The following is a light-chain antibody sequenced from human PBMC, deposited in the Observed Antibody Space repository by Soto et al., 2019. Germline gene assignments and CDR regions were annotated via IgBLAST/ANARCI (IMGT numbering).Light chain of an antibody. CDR3: QQHTNWPPGST. J-gene: IGKJ5*01. V-gene: IGKV3-11*01. CDR2: DAS. CDR1: QSVSSY. Sequence: EIVLTQSPATLSLSPGERATLSCRASQSVSSYLAWYQHKPGQAPRLLIYDASNRATGAPARFSGSGFGTDFTLTISSLEPEDFAVYDCQQHTNWPPGSTFGQGTRLEIK.